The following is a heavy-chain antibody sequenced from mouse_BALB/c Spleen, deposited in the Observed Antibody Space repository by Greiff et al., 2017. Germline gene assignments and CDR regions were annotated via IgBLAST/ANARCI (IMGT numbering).Heavy chain of an antibody. Sequence: EVQLQQSGAELVRPGALVKLSCKASGFNIKDYYMHWVKQRPEQGLEWIGWIDPGNGNTIYDPKFQGKASITADTSSNTAYLQLSSLTSEDTAVYYCARRGITTATKAMDYWGQGTSVTVSS. CDR2: IDPGNGNT. D-gene: IGHD1-2*01. CDR3: ARRGITTATKAMDY. CDR1: GFNIKDYY. J-gene: IGHJ4*01. V-gene: IGHV14-1*02.